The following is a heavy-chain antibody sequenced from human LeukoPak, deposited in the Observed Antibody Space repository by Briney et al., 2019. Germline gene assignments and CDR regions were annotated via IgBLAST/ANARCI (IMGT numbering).Heavy chain of an antibody. Sequence: GASVKVSCKASGYTFTGYYMHWVRQAPGQGLEWMGWINPIFGTANYAQKFQGRVTITADESTSTAYMELSSLRSEDTAVYYCAREGLYYDYVWGSYRSSYFDYWGQGTLVTVSS. CDR2: INPIFGTA. CDR1: GYTFTGYY. D-gene: IGHD3-16*02. V-gene: IGHV1-69*13. J-gene: IGHJ4*02. CDR3: AREGLYYDYVWGSYRSSYFDY.